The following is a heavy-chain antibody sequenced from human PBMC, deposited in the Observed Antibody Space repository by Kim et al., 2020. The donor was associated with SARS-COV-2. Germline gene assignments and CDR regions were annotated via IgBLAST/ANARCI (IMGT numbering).Heavy chain of an antibody. J-gene: IGHJ4*02. CDR1: GYTFTGYY. D-gene: IGHD6-19*01. CDR2: INPNSGGT. CDR3: ARGSSIAVAGIDY. V-gene: IGHV1-2*04. Sequence: ASVKVSCKASGYTFTGYYMHWVRQAPGQGLEWMGWINPNSGGTNYAQKFQGWVTMTRDTSISTAYMELSRLRSDDTAVYYCARGSSIAVAGIDYWGQGTLVTVSS.